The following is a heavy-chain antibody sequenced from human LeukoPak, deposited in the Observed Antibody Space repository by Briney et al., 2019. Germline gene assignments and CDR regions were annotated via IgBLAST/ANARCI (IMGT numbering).Heavy chain of an antibody. D-gene: IGHD3-22*01. Sequence: ASVKVSCKASGYTFTSYYMHWVRQAPGHGLEWMGIINPSGGSTSYAQKFQGRVTMTRDTSTSTVYMELSSLRAEDTAVYYCGRRGAYYYDSSGYSNFDYWGQGTLVTVSS. J-gene: IGHJ4*02. CDR3: GRRGAYYYDSSGYSNFDY. CDR2: INPSGGST. CDR1: GYTFTSYY. V-gene: IGHV1-46*01.